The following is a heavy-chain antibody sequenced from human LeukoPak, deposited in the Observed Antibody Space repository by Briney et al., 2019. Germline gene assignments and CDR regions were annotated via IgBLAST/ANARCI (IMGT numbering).Heavy chain of an antibody. CDR1: GFTFNGFW. CDR3: ATDRDNSDWQKRFDS. J-gene: IGHJ4*02. Sequence: GGSLRLSCAASGFTFNGFWMSWVRQAPGKGLEWVGNINQDASEINYVDSVRGRFTISRDNAKNSLHLQMNSLRAEDTAVYYCATDRDNSDWQKRFDSWGQGTLVTVSS. V-gene: IGHV3-7*01. CDR2: INQDASEI. D-gene: IGHD2-21*02.